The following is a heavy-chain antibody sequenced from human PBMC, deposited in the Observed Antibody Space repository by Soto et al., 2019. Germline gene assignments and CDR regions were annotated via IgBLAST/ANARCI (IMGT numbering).Heavy chain of an antibody. CDR2: IYYSGST. J-gene: IGHJ4*02. D-gene: IGHD6-13*01. CDR1: GGSISSSSYY. V-gene: IGHV4-39*01. CDR3: ARQTGYSSSWSIDY. Sequence: PSETLSLTCTVSGGSISSSSYYWVWIRHPPGKGLEWIGSIYYSGSTYYNPSLKSRVTISVDTSKNQFSLKLSSVTAADTAVYYCARQTGYSSSWSIDYWGQGTLVTVSS.